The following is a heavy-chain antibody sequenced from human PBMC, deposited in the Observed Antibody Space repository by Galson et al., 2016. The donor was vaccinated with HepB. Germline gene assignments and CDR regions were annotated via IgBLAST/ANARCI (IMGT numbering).Heavy chain of an antibody. CDR2: TSSSSRYT. CDR1: GFELSYYY. D-gene: IGHD6-13*01. V-gene: IGHV3-11*06. J-gene: IGHJ4*02. Sequence: SLRLSCAASGFELSYYYMSWIRQAPGKGLEWIAYTSSSSRYTNYADSVKGRFTISRDDTKNSVHLQMNSLRAEDTAVYYCARDSSSWSTESFEYWGQGTLVTVSS. CDR3: ARDSSSWSTESFEY.